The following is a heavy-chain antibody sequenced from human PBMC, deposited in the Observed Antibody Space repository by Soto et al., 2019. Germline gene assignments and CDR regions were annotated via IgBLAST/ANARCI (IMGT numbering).Heavy chain of an antibody. CDR1: GFTFSSYA. V-gene: IGHV3-7*01. J-gene: IGHJ4*02. CDR2: INKDGIEK. CDR3: ASEGLPTTVIPFEY. D-gene: IGHD4-17*01. Sequence: PGGSLRLSCAASGFTFSSYAMSWVRQAPGKGLEWVANINKDGIEKYYVGSVKGRFTISRDNAMNSLSLQMDSLRAEDTAVYYCASEGLPTTVIPFEYWGQGTLVTVSS.